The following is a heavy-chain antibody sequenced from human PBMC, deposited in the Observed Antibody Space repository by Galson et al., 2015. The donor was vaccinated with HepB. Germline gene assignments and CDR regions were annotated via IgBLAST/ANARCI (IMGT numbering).Heavy chain of an antibody. CDR2: ISYDGSNK. V-gene: IGHV3-30*18. CDR3: AKDVGSTSQTH. Sequence: SLRLSCAASGFTFSSYGMHWVRQAPGKGLEWVAVISYDGSNKYYADSVKGRFTISRDNSKNTLYLQMNSLRAEDTAVYYCAKDVGSTSQTHWGQGTLVTVSS. J-gene: IGHJ4*02. CDR1: GFTFSSYG. D-gene: IGHD2-2*01.